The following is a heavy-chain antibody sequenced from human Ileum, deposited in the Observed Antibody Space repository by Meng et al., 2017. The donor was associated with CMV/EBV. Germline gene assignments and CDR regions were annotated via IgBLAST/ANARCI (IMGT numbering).Heavy chain of an antibody. CDR1: GFTFSNFW. V-gene: IGHV3-7*01. D-gene: IGHD6-6*01. CDR3: ARPEYGNSGGHYGMDV. Sequence: GESLKISCAISGFTFSNFWMSWVRQAPGKGLEWVANINQDGSEKYFVDSVKGRFTISRDNAKNSLYLQMNSLSAEDTAVYYCARPEYGNSGGHYGMDVWGQGTTVTVSS. J-gene: IGHJ6*02. CDR2: INQDGSEK.